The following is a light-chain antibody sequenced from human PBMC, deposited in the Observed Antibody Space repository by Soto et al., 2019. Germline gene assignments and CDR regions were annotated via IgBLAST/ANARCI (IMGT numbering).Light chain of an antibody. CDR1: QSVSRN. CDR2: GAS. CDR3: QQYNGWPYT. V-gene: IGKV3-15*01. J-gene: IGKJ2*01. Sequence: EIVMTQSPATLSVSPGERATLSCRASQSVSRNLASYRQKPGQAPRLLIYGASTRATGTPARFSGSGSGTEFTLTISSLQSEDFAVYYCQQYNGWPYTFGQGTKLEIK.